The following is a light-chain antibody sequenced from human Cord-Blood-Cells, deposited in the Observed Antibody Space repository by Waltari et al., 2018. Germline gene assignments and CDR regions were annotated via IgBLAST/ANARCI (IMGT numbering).Light chain of an antibody. CDR1: SRDVGGYNY. J-gene: IGLJ3*02. CDR2: DVS. Sequence: QSALTQPASVSGSPGQSITISCTGTSRDVGGYNYVSWYQQHPGNAPKLMIYDVSNRPSGVSNRFSGSKSGSTASLTISGLQAEDEADYYCSSYTSSSTWVFGGGTKLTVL. CDR3: SSYTSSSTWV. V-gene: IGLV2-14*03.